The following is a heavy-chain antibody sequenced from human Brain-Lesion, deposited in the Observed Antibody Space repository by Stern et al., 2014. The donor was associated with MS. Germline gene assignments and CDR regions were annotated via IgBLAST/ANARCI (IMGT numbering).Heavy chain of an antibody. D-gene: IGHD1-26*01. Sequence: QMQLVQSGPGLVKPSETLSLTCTVSGGSIRSSTYYWAWIRQPPGKGLEWIGNIYYSGFTYYNPSLKDRVTISVDMSKNQFSLKLSSVTAADTAIYYCARHDSVPRPSQLYSARDRGPGYFDYWGQGTLVTVSS. CDR2: IYYSGFT. J-gene: IGHJ4*02. CDR1: GGSIRSSTYY. V-gene: IGHV4-39*01. CDR3: ARHDSVPRPSQLYSARDRGPGYFDY.